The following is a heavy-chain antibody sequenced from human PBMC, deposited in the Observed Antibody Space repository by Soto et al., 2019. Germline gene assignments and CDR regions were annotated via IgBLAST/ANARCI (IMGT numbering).Heavy chain of an antibody. Sequence: ASVKVSCKASGYPFSDNQIHWLRRAPGQGLEWIGRINPKSDDTNYAQKFQGRVTMTRDTSIDTAYLELTGLTSDDTATYYCARKHSLDYIRWGLDPWGQGTLVTVSS. CDR2: INPKSDDT. V-gene: IGHV1-2*02. J-gene: IGHJ5*02. CDR3: ARKHSLDYIRWGLDP. CDR1: GYPFSDNQ. D-gene: IGHD4-4*01.